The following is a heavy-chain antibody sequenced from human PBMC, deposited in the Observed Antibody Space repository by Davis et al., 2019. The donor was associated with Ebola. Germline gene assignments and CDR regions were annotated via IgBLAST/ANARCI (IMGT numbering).Heavy chain of an antibody. CDR2: ISSSGSTI. J-gene: IGHJ6*02. Sequence: GGSLRLSCAASGFTFSSYEMNWVRQAPGKGLEWVSYISSSGSTIYYADSVKGRFTISRDNAKNSLYLQMNSLRAEDTAVYYCARALGYCSGGSCYAYYYGMDVWGQGTTVTVSS. D-gene: IGHD2-15*01. CDR3: ARALGYCSGGSCYAYYYGMDV. CDR1: GFTFSSYE. V-gene: IGHV3-48*03.